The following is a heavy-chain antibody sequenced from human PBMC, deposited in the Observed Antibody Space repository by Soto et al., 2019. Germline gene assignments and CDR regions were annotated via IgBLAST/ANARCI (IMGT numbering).Heavy chain of an antibody. J-gene: IGHJ4*02. Sequence: GSLRLSCAASGFTFSSYSMNWVRQAPGKGLEWVSSISSSSSYIYYADSVKGRFTISRDNAKNSLYLQMNSLRAEDTAVYYCAGAHGDYSSLDYWGQGTLVTV. CDR1: GFTFSSYS. D-gene: IGHD4-17*01. CDR3: AGAHGDYSSLDY. CDR2: ISSSSSYI. V-gene: IGHV3-21*01.